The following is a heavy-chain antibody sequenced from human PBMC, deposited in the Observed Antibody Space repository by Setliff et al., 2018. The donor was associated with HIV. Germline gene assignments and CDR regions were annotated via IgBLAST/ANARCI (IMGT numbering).Heavy chain of an antibody. CDR1: GYIFTSNW. J-gene: IGHJ5*02. Sequence: GESLKISCKGSGYIFTSNWISWVRQMPGKGLEWMGRIDPTDSYINYSPSLQGQVTMSVDTSVSTAYLEWSSLKASDTAIYFCARHGSMVPGLDPWGQGTLVTVSS. V-gene: IGHV5-10-1*01. CDR3: ARHGSMVPGLDP. D-gene: IGHD2-21*02. CDR2: IDPTDSYI.